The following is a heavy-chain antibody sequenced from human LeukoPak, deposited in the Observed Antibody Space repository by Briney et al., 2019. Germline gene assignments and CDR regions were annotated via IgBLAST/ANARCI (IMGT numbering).Heavy chain of an antibody. CDR3: APGATTPFDF. J-gene: IGHJ4*01. V-gene: IGHV3-74*01. Sequence: GGSLRLSCAASGLTFSSYWMHWVRQAPGKGLVWVSRINSDVSSTSYADSVRGRFTISRDNANNTLYLQMNCLRAEDTAVYYCAPGATTPFDFWGQGTLVTVSS. CDR2: INSDVSST. D-gene: IGHD1-26*01. CDR1: GLTFSSYW.